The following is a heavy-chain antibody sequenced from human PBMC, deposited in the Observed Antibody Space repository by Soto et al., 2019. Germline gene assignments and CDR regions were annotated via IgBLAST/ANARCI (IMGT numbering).Heavy chain of an antibody. CDR2: IWYDGSNK. D-gene: IGHD3-9*01. V-gene: IGHV3-33*01. Sequence: QVQLVESGGGVVQPGRSLRLSCAASGFTFSSYGMHWVRQAPGKGLEWVAVIWYDGSNKYYADSVKGRFTISRDNSKNTLYLQINSLRADDTAVYFCARELATHYDILTVPFDYWGQGTLVTVSS. CDR1: GFTFSSYG. J-gene: IGHJ4*02. CDR3: ARELATHYDILTVPFDY.